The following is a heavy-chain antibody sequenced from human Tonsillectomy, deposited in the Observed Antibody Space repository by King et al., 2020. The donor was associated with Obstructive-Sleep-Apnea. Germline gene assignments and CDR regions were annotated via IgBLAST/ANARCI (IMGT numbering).Heavy chain of an antibody. Sequence: VQLVESGGGLVQPGGSLKLSCAASGFTFSGSAMHWVRQASGKGLEWVGRIRSKAETYERTDAASVQGSFTISRDESKHTTYLQMNSLKTEETAVYYCTRGLYYYDSSGYRYDAFDVWGQGTVVTVSS. CDR2: IRSKAETYER. D-gene: IGHD3-22*01. CDR3: TRGLYYYDSSGYRYDAFDV. J-gene: IGHJ3*01. CDR1: GFTFSGSA. V-gene: IGHV3-73*02.